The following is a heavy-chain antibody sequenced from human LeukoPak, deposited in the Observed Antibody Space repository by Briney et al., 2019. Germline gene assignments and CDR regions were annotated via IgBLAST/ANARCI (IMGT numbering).Heavy chain of an antibody. V-gene: IGHV4-59*01. CDR1: GGSISSYY. CDR2: IYYSGST. D-gene: IGHD3-10*01. CDR3: GSTNYNPSLKSRVTISVDTSKNQFSLKLSSVTAADTAVYYSARWWVEMATIDYYYYMDV. Sequence: SETLSLTCTVSGGSISSYYWSWIRQPPGKGLEWIGYIYYSGSTNYNPSLKSRVTISVDTSKNHFSLKLRSVTAADTAVYYSGSTNYNPSLKSRVTISVDTSKNQFSLKLSSVTAADTAVYYSARWWVEMATIDYYYYMDVWGKGTTVTVSS. J-gene: IGHJ6*03.